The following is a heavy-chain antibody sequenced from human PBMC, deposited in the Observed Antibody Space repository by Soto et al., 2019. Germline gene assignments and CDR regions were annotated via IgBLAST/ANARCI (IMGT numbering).Heavy chain of an antibody. CDR2: ISAYNGNT. Sequence: QVQLVQSGAEVKKPGASVKVSCKASGYTFTSYGISWVRQAPGQGLEWMGWISAYNGNTNYAQKLQGRVTMTTDTSTITAYMELRGLRSDDTAVYYCASQDPLSSGLSPTFDYWGQGTLVTVSS. V-gene: IGHV1-18*01. CDR1: GYTFTSYG. CDR3: ASQDPLSSGLSPTFDY. J-gene: IGHJ4*02. D-gene: IGHD6-19*01.